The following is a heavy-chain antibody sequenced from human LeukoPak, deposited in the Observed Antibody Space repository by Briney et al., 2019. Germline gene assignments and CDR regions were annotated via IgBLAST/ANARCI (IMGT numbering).Heavy chain of an antibody. CDR1: GYTFTGYY. CDR2: INPNSGGT. CDR3: ARASQLRFLEWLFDY. J-gene: IGHJ4*02. V-gene: IGHV1-2*02. D-gene: IGHD3-3*01. Sequence: GASVKVSCKASGYTFTGYYMHWVRQAPGQGLEWMGWINPNSGGTNCAQKFQGRVTMTRDTSISTAYMELSRLRSDDTAVYYCARASQLRFLEWLFDYWGQGTLVTVSS.